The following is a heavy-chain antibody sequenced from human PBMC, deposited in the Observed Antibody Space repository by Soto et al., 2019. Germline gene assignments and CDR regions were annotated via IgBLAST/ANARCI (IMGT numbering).Heavy chain of an antibody. Sequence: QLQLQESGPGLVRPSETLSLSCTVSGGSITSNSYYWGWIRQPPGKGLDWIGCIHYSGSTYYNPSLRSRVPSSVDTSKNQFSLKVSSVTAADTAVYYCARRLFSSTWPSYFDYWGQGTRVTVSS. V-gene: IGHV4-39*01. J-gene: IGHJ4*02. CDR1: GGSITSNSYY. CDR3: ARRLFSSTWPSYFDY. D-gene: IGHD6-13*01. CDR2: IHYSGST.